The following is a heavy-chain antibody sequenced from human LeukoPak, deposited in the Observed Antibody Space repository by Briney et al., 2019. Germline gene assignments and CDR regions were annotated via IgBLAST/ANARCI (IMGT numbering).Heavy chain of an antibody. J-gene: IGHJ3*02. CDR3: ARGGYSYDAFDI. Sequence: SETLSLTCTVSGGSISSSSYYWGWIRQPPGKGLEWIGSIYYSGSTYYNPSLKSRVTISVDTSKNQFSLKLSSVTAADTAVYYCARGGYSYDAFDIWGQGTMVTVSS. V-gene: IGHV4-39*07. CDR1: GGSISSSSYY. CDR2: IYYSGST. D-gene: IGHD5-18*01.